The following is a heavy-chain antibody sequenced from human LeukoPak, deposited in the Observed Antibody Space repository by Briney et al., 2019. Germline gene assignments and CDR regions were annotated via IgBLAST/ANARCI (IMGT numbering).Heavy chain of an antibody. V-gene: IGHV3-15*01. J-gene: IGHJ4*02. Sequence: GGSLRLSCAASGFIFSKAWMNWVRQARGKGLEWVGRIKSENDGGTTDYAAPVKDRFIISRDDSENTLYLQMNSLQSEDTAVYYCTRDSGGGYRFEFWGQGTLVTVSS. D-gene: IGHD6-25*01. CDR3: TRDSGGGYRFEF. CDR1: GFIFSKAW. CDR2: IKSENDGGTT.